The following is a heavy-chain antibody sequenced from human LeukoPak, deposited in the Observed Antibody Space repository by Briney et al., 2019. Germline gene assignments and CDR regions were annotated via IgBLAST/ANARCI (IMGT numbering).Heavy chain of an antibody. CDR3: AREGGDYVWGSYRFTAFDI. J-gene: IGHJ3*02. CDR2: ISSDGSST. Sequence: PGRSLRLSCAASGFTFSSYWMHWVRQAPGKGLVWVSRISSDGSSTSYADSVKGRFTIPRDNAKNTLYLRMNSLRAEDTAVYYCAREGGDYVWGSYRFTAFDIWGQGTMVTVSS. CDR1: GFTFSSYW. V-gene: IGHV3-74*01. D-gene: IGHD3-16*02.